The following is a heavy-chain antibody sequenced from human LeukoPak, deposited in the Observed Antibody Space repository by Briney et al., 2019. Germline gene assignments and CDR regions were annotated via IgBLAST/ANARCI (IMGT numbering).Heavy chain of an antibody. D-gene: IGHD2-15*01. CDR2: MDTSGHT. J-gene: IGHJ5*02. Sequence: KTSETLSLTCIVSGGSISGYYWSWIRQPAGKGLEWIGHMDTSGHTNYNSSLMSRVTMSVDMSKNQFSLRLTSVTAADTAVYYCARHWSHSVAQFGRSFWFDPWGQGTLVTVSS. CDR3: ARHWSHSVAQFGRSFWFDP. CDR1: GGSISGYY. V-gene: IGHV4-4*07.